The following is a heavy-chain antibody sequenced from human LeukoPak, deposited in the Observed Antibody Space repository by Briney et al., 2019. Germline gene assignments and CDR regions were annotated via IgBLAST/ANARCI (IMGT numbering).Heavy chain of an antibody. V-gene: IGHV4-34*01. CDR3: ARKGRSERTYYFDY. CDR2: INHSGST. Sequence: SETLSLTCAVYGGSFSGYYWSWIRQPPGKGLEWIGEINHSGSTNYNPSLKSRVTISVDTSKNQFSLKLSSVTAADTAVYYCARKGRSERTYYFDYWGQGTLVTVSS. CDR1: GGSFSGYY. D-gene: IGHD1-26*01. J-gene: IGHJ4*02.